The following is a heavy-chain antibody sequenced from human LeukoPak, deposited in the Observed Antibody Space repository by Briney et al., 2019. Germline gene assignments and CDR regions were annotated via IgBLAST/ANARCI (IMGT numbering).Heavy chain of an antibody. Sequence: PLETLSLTCSVSGGSVSSYYWSWIRQSPGKGLEWIGYIHNSGRTNYNPSLKSRVTGFVDTSKNQVSLRLSSVTAADTAVYYCARHGTISSESYFDYWGQGALVTVSS. CDR2: IHNSGRT. J-gene: IGHJ4*02. CDR1: GGSVSSYY. CDR3: ARHGTISSESYFDY. D-gene: IGHD1-14*01. V-gene: IGHV4-59*08.